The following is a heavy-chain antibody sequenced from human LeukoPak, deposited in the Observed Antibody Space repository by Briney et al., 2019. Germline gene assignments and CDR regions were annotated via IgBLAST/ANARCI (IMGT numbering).Heavy chain of an antibody. CDR3: AGGDPFNYYMDV. D-gene: IGHD4-17*01. J-gene: IGHJ6*03. CDR2: LIPLFGTT. V-gene: IGHV1-69*05. Sequence: ALVKVSCKASGGTFSGYAISWVRQAPGQGIEWMGGLIPLFGTTNCTRRFQGRITISTDESTTTAYMELSGLTFEDTAVYYCAGGDPFNYYMDVWGRGTTVTVSS. CDR1: GGTFSGYA.